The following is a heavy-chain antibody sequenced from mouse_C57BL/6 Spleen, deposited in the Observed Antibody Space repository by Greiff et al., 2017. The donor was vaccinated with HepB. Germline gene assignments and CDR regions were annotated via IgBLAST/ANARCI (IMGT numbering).Heavy chain of an antibody. D-gene: IGHD1-1*01. CDR1: GYTFTSYW. Sequence: QVQLQQSGAELVRPGSSVKLSCKASGYTFTSYWMPWVKQRPIQGLEWIGNIDPSDSETHYNQKFKDKATLTVDKSSSTAYMQLSSLTSEDSAVYYCAGWGYGSSYGAMDGWGQGTSVTVST. CDR3: AGWGYGSSYGAMDG. J-gene: IGHJ4*01. CDR2: IDPSDSET. V-gene: IGHV1-52*01.